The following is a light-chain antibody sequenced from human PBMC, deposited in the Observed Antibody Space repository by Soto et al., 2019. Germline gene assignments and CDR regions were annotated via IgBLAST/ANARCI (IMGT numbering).Light chain of an antibody. Sequence: EILMTQSPGTLSVSTGEGATLSCRASQSVDNNLAWYQQKPSQAPRLLIYGASTRPTGIPDRFSGSGSGTEFTLNISSLQSEDFAVYYCQQYDTWPLTFGGGTKVEIK. V-gene: IGKV3D-15*01. CDR1: QSVDNN. CDR3: QQYDTWPLT. J-gene: IGKJ4*01. CDR2: GAS.